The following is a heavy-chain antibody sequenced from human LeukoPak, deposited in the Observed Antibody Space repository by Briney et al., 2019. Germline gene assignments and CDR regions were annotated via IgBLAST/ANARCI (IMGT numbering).Heavy chain of an antibody. CDR3: ARGDGESLHFDY. CDR2: INPNSGGT. V-gene: IGHV1-2*04. J-gene: IGHJ4*02. CDR1: GYAFTGYY. D-gene: IGHD3-10*01. Sequence: GASVKVSCKASGYAFTGYYMHWVRQAPGQGLEWRGWINPNSGGTNYAQKFQGWVTMTRDTSISTAYMELSRLRSDDTAVYYCARGDGESLHFDYWGQGTLVTVSS.